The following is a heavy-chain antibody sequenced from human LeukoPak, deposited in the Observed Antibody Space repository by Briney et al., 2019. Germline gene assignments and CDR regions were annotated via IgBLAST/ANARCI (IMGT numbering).Heavy chain of an antibody. CDR1: GGSFNGYY. CDR3: ARGRLSGVAVAGNRYNWFDP. CDR2: INHSGST. J-gene: IGHJ5*02. D-gene: IGHD6-19*01. Sequence: SETLSLTCAVYGGSFNGYYWSWIRQPPGKGLEWIGEINHSGSTNYNPSLKSRVTISVDTSKNQFSLKLSSVTAADTAVYYCARGRLSGVAVAGNRYNWFDPWGQGTLVTVSS. V-gene: IGHV4-34*01.